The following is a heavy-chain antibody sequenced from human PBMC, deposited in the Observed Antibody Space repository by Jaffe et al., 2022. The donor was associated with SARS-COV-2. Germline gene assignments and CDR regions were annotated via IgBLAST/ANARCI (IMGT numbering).Heavy chain of an antibody. J-gene: IGHJ2*01. D-gene: IGHD3-22*01. Sequence: QLQLQESGPGLVKPSETLSLTCTVSGGSISSSSYYWGWIRQPPGKGLEWIGSIYYSGSTYYNPSLKSRVTISVDTSKNQFSLKLSSVTAADTAVYYCARHLGSSSDVWYFDLWGRGTLVTVSS. CDR1: GGSISSSSYY. V-gene: IGHV4-39*01. CDR3: ARHLGSSSDVWYFDL. CDR2: IYYSGST.